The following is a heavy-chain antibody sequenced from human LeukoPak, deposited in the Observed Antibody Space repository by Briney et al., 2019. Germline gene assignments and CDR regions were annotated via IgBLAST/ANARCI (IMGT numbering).Heavy chain of an antibody. Sequence: ASVNVSCKASGYTFTGYYMHWVRQAPGQGLEWMGWINPNSGGTNYAQKFQGWVTMTRDTSISTAYMELSRLRSDDTAVYYCARGAQLRGVIIGYYYYGMDVWGQGTTVTVSS. CDR2: INPNSGGT. J-gene: IGHJ6*02. D-gene: IGHD3-10*01. V-gene: IGHV1-2*04. CDR1: GYTFTGYY. CDR3: ARGAQLRGVIIGYYYYGMDV.